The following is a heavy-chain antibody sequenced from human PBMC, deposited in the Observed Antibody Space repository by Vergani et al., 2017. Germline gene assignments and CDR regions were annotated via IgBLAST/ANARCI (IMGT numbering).Heavy chain of an antibody. J-gene: IGHJ4*02. D-gene: IGHD2-21*02. Sequence: QVQLVESGGDVVQPGRSLRLSCAASGFTFSSYGMHWVRQAPGKGLEWVAVIWYDGSNKYYADSVKGRFTISRDNSKDILYLQMDSLRSEDTALYYCAKYLRDSTDGLPDSWGPGTLVIVSS. V-gene: IGHV3-33*06. CDR2: IWYDGSNK. CDR1: GFTFSSYG. CDR3: AKYLRDSTDGLPDS.